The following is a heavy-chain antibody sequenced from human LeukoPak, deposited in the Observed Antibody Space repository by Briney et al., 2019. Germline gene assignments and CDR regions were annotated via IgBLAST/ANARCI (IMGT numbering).Heavy chain of an antibody. Sequence: GESLKISCKGCGYSFTNYWIGWVRQMPGNGLEWVAIIYPGDYDSRYSPSFQGQVTISADKSINTAYLQWSSLKASDTAMYYCARADTAMVFEYWGQGTLVTVSS. J-gene: IGHJ4*02. CDR1: GYSFTNYW. CDR3: ARADTAMVFEY. D-gene: IGHD5-18*01. CDR2: IYPGDYDS. V-gene: IGHV5-51*01.